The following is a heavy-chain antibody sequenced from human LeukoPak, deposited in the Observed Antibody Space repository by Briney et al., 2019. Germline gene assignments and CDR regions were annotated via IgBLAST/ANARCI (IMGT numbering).Heavy chain of an antibody. J-gene: IGHJ4*02. D-gene: IGHD2-21*01. CDR2: IKSKAGGETT. CDR3: TTDPDNSGGDGDFDY. Sequence: GGSLRLSCRASGFXFSGAYISWVRQAPGKGLEWLGLIKSKAGGETTDFAAPVKGRFAISRDDSRNTVYLQMNSLTTEDTAVYYCTTDPDNSGGDGDFDYWGQGTLVTVSS. CDR1: GFXFSGAY. V-gene: IGHV3-15*01.